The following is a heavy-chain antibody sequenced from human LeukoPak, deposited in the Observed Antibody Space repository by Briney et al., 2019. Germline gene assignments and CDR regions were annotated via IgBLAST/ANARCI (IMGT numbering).Heavy chain of an antibody. CDR2: IKKEGREK. J-gene: IGHJ4*02. Sequence: GGSLRLSCAASGFTFSSYWMSWVRQAPGKGLEWVANIKKEGREKYYVDSVKGRFTISTDNAKTSLYLQMNSLRAEDTAVYYCARDLSGVTGYTYGRGIDYWGQGTLVTVSS. CDR3: ARDLSGVTGYTYGRGIDY. V-gene: IGHV3-7*01. CDR1: GFTFSSYW. D-gene: IGHD5-18*01.